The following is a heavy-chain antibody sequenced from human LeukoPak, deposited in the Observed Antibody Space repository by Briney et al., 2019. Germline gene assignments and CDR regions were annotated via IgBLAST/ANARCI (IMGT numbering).Heavy chain of an antibody. Sequence: ASVTVSCKASGYTFTGYYMHWVRQAPGQGLEWMGRINPNSGGTNYAQKFQGRVTMTRDTSISTAYMELSRLRSDDTAVYYCARSITIFGVVMLYWGQGTLVTVSS. D-gene: IGHD3-3*01. V-gene: IGHV1-2*06. CDR2: INPNSGGT. CDR3: ARSITIFGVVMLY. CDR1: GYTFTGYY. J-gene: IGHJ4*02.